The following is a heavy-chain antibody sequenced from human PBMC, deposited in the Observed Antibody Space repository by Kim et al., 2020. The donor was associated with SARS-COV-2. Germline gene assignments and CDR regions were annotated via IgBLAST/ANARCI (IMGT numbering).Heavy chain of an antibody. V-gene: IGHV3-23*01. J-gene: IGHJ5*02. CDR3: AKNGERAMIVVVKTLNWFDT. Sequence: GGSLRLSCAASGFTFSSYAMSWVRQAPGKGLEWVSAISGSGGSTYYADSVKGRFTISRDNSKNTLYLQMNSLRAEDTAVYYCAKNGERAMIVVVKTLNWFDTGAREPWSPSPQ. CDR2: ISGSGGST. CDR1: GFTFSSYA. D-gene: IGHD3-22*01.